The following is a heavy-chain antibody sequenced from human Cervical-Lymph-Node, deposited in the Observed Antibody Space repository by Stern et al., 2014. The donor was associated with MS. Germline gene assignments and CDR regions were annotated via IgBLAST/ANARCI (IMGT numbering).Heavy chain of an antibody. D-gene: IGHD2/OR15-2a*01. CDR1: GFKFSAYA. CDR3: ARDREEYTFYYYYGMDV. CDR2: ISVYGSNK. V-gene: IGHV3-30*04. J-gene: IGHJ6*02. Sequence: VQLVESGGGVVQPGRSLRLSCAASGFKFSAYAMFWGRLAPGKGPERVALISVYGSNKYYSGSVKGRFTVSRDNSVNTLYLQMSSLRVDDTAVYYCARDREEYTFYYYYGMDVWGQGTTVTVSS.